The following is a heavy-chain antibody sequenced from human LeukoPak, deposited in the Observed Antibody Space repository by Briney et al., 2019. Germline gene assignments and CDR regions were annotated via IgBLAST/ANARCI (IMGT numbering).Heavy chain of an antibody. J-gene: IGHJ4*02. Sequence: VSSVKVSCKASGYTFTTYGISWVRQAPGQGLEWMGWVSFYNGNTNYAQNLQGRVTMTTDTSTSTAYMELRSLRSDDTAVYYCARAWKATTYYYDSSGHPDFWGQGTLITVSS. D-gene: IGHD3-22*01. CDR1: GYTFTTYG. CDR2: VSFYNGNT. V-gene: IGHV1-18*01. CDR3: ARAWKATTYYYDSSGHPDF.